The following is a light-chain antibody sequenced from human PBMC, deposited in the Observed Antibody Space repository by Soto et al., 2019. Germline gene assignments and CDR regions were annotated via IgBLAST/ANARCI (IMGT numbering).Light chain of an antibody. V-gene: IGLV1-40*01. Sequence: QSVLTQPPSVSGAPGQRVTISCTGRSSKIGAGYDVHWYQQLPGTAPKLLVYGNSNRPSGVPDRFSGSKSGTSASLAITGVQAEDEADYYCQSYDSSLSGLVFGTGTKLTVL. CDR3: QSYDSSLSGLV. CDR1: SSKIGAGYD. J-gene: IGLJ1*01. CDR2: GNS.